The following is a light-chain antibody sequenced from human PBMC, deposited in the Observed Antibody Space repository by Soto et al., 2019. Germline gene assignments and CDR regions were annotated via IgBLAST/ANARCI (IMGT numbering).Light chain of an antibody. Sequence: QPVLTQPPSASGTPGQTVTISCSGSSYNIGANPVNWVQHLPGTAPKLLTYTNNQRPSVVPDRVSGSKSGTSVTLAISGLQSEDESDYYCAAWDARLDGVVFGGGTKLTV. CDR3: AAWDARLDGVV. CDR1: SYNIGANP. CDR2: TNN. V-gene: IGLV1-44*01. J-gene: IGLJ3*02.